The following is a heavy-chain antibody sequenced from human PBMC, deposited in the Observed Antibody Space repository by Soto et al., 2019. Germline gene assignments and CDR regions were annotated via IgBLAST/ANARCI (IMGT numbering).Heavy chain of an antibody. J-gene: IGHJ2*01. Sequence: GGSLRLSCAASGFTVSSNYMSWVRQAPGKGLEWVSVIYSGGSTYYADSVKGRFTISRDNSKNTLYLQMNSLRAEDTAVYYCARVPDYTVTGYFDLWGRGTLVTVYS. V-gene: IGHV3-53*01. CDR1: GFTVSSNY. D-gene: IGHD4-17*01. CDR3: ARVPDYTVTGYFDL. CDR2: IYSGGST.